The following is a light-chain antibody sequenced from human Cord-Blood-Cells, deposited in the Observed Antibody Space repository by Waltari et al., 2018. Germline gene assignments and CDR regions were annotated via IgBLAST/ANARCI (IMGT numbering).Light chain of an antibody. CDR1: QGISNY. J-gene: IGKJ2*01. CDR2: AAS. Sequence: DIQMTQSPSSLSASVADSVTITGRASQGISNYLASYQQKPGKVPKLLIYAASPLQSGVPSRFSGSGSGTDFTLTISSLQPEDVATYYCQKYNSAPYTFGQGTKLEIK. V-gene: IGKV1-27*01. CDR3: QKYNSAPYT.